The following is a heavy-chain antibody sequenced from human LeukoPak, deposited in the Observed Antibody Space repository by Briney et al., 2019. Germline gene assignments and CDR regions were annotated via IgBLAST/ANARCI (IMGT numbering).Heavy chain of an antibody. CDR2: INTDGSST. J-gene: IGHJ3*02. Sequence: GGSLRLSCAASGFTFSSYWMHWVRQAPGKGLVWVSRINTDGSSTSYADSVKGRFTISRDNAKNTLYLQMNSLRAEDTAVYYCARIPYIDIVVVPAMLEPRDDAFDIWGQGTMVTVSS. CDR1: GFTFSSYW. CDR3: ARIPYIDIVVVPAMLEPRDDAFDI. V-gene: IGHV3-74*01. D-gene: IGHD2-2*01.